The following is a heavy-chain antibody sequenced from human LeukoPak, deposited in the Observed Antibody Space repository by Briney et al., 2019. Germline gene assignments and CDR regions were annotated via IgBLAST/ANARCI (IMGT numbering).Heavy chain of an antibody. Sequence: SETLSLTCTVSGGSISSSSYYWGWIRQPPGKGLEWIATFYHSGNTYYNASLKSRVTISGDTSKNQFSLSLTSVTVADTAMYYCARGLCSSYSSNCRKAFDIWGQGTMVSVSS. D-gene: IGHD6-13*01. V-gene: IGHV4-39*07. CDR3: ARGLCSSYSSNCRKAFDI. J-gene: IGHJ3*02. CDR1: GGSISSSSYY. CDR2: FYHSGNT.